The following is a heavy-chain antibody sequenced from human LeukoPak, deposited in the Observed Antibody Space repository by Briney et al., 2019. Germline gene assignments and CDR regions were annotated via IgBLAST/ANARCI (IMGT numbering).Heavy chain of an antibody. CDR1: GFTFRSYG. CDR3: ARGSNSGYSSSFYCDN. V-gene: IGHV3-21*01. CDR2: ISSGSSYI. Sequence: GGSLRLSCAASGFTFRSYGMHWARQTPGKGLEWVSSISSGSSYIYYADSVKGRFTISRDNAKNSLYLQMSSLRAEDTAVYYCARGSNSGYSSSFYCDNWGQGTLVTVSS. J-gene: IGHJ4*02. D-gene: IGHD6-13*01.